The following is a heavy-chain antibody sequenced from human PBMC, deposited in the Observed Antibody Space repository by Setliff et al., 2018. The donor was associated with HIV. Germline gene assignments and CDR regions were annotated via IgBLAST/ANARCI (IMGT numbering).Heavy chain of an antibody. V-gene: IGHV4-4*07. J-gene: IGHJ5*02. CDR1: GGSINNYY. Sequence: SETLSLTCTVSGGSINNYYWSWIRLPAGKGLEWIGQIHTTGSTNYNPSLKSRVTISMDTSKNQFSLNLNSVTATDTAVYYCAKRTFGSGRLDPWGQGTLVTVS. CDR3: AKRTFGSGRLDP. D-gene: IGHD3-16*01. CDR2: IHTTGST.